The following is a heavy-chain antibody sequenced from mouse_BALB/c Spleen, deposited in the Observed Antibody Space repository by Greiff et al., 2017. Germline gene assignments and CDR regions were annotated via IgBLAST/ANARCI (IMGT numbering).Heavy chain of an antibody. Sequence: DVKLVESGGGLVQPGGSLRLSCATSGFTFTDYYMSWVRQPPGKALEWLGFIRNKANGYTTEYSASVKGRFTISRDNSQRILYLQMNTLRAEDSATYYCARDIGYGSSYGFAYWGQGTLVTVSA. J-gene: IGHJ3*01. CDR2: IRNKANGYTT. CDR1: GFTFTDYY. CDR3: ARDIGYGSSYGFAY. V-gene: IGHV7-3*02. D-gene: IGHD1-1*01.